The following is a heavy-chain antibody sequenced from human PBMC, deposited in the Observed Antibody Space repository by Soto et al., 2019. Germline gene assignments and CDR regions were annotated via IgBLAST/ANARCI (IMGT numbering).Heavy chain of an antibody. J-gene: IGHJ6*03. D-gene: IGHD4-4*01. Sequence: SETLSLTCAVYGGSFSGYYWSWIRQPPGKGLEWIGEINHSGSTNYNPSLKSRVTISVDTSKNQFSLKLRSVTAADTAVYYCARATGSSRYMDVWGKGTTVTVSS. CDR2: INHSGST. CDR1: GGSFSGYY. V-gene: IGHV4-34*01. CDR3: ARATGSSRYMDV.